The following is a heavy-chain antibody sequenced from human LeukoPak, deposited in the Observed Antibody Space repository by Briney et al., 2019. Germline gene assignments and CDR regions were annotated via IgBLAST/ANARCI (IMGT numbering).Heavy chain of an antibody. Sequence: PSETLSLTCTVSGGSISNTNYYWAWIRQPPGRGLEWIGSIYYTGTTFDNPSLKSRVTISVDTSKNQFSLKLSSVTAADTAVYYCARDKGWFDPWGQGTLVTVSS. V-gene: IGHV4-39*07. J-gene: IGHJ5*02. CDR2: IYYTGTT. CDR1: GGSISNTNYY. CDR3: ARDKGWFDP.